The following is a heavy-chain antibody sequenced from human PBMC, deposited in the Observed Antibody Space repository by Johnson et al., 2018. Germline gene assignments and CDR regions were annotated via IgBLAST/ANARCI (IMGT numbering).Heavy chain of an antibody. V-gene: IGHV3-48*02. Sequence: VQLVESGGGLVKPGGSLRLSCTASGFTFSSYTMIWVRQAPGQGLEWVSYIRSSSSNIYHADSVRGRFTISRDNAKNSLYLQMNSLRDEDTAVYYCAREDPYYYGMDVWGQGTTVTVSS. J-gene: IGHJ6*02. CDR1: GFTFSSYT. CDR3: AREDPYYYGMDV. CDR2: IRSSSSNI.